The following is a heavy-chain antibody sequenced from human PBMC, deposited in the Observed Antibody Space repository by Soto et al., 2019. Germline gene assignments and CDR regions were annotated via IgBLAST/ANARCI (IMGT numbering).Heavy chain of an antibody. V-gene: IGHV4-59*01. CDR3: ARGSSSWYNWFDP. D-gene: IGHD6-13*01. CDR1: GGSISSYY. Sequence: SETLCLTCTVSGGSISSYYWSWIRQPPGKGLEWIGYIYYSGSTNYNPSLKSRVTISVDTSKNQFSLKLSSATAADTAVYYCARGSSSWYNWFDPWGEGTLVTVSS. J-gene: IGHJ5*02. CDR2: IYYSGST.